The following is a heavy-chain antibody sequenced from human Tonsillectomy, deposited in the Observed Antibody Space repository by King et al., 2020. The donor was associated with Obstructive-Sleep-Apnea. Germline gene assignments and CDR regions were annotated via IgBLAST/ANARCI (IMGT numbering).Heavy chain of an antibody. CDR3: ARLFTDAFDI. J-gene: IGHJ3*02. Sequence: QLQESGPGLVKPSETLSLTCTVSGGSISSYYWSWIRQPPGKGLEWFGYFYYSGSTNYNPSLKSRVTISVDTSKNQFSLKLSSVTAADTAVYYCARLFTDAFDIWGQGTMVTVSS. CDR2: FYYSGST. CDR1: GGSISSYY. V-gene: IGHV4-59*08.